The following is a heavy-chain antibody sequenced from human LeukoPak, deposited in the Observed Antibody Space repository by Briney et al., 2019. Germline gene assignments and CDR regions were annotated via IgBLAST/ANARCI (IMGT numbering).Heavy chain of an antibody. D-gene: IGHD6-19*01. CDR1: GFTFSSYG. CDR2: IRYDGSNK. J-gene: IGHJ1*01. V-gene: IGHV3-30*02. Sequence: TGGSLRLSCAASGFTFSSYGMHWVRQAPGKGLEWVAFIRYDGSNKYYADSVKGRFTISRDNSKHTLYLQMNSLRAEDTAVYYCAKSSIAVAGTAEYFQHWGQGTLVTVSS. CDR3: AKSSIAVAGTAEYFQH.